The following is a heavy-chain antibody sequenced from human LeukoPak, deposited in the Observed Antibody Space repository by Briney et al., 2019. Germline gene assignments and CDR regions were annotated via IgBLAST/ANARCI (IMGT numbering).Heavy chain of an antibody. D-gene: IGHD1-14*01. CDR1: GLTFSSYS. CDR2: ISNNEGNT. V-gene: IGHV3-64*01. Sequence: GGSLTLSCAASGLTFSSYSKHWTRHARGEGLEYVSAISNNEGNTLYANSVKARYTISRDNSKNTLYLQMGSLRAWDMAVYDCARVAEGVCFDPWGQGTLVTVSS. J-gene: IGHJ5*02. CDR3: ARVAEGVCFDP.